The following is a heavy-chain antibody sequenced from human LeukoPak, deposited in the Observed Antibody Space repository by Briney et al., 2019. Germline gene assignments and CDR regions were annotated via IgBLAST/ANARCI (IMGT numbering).Heavy chain of an antibody. CDR3: ARTRYCSGGSCYWGFDY. J-gene: IGHJ4*02. V-gene: IGHV4-39*01. CDR1: GGSISSSSYY. D-gene: IGHD2-15*01. CDR2: IYYSGST. Sequence: SETLSLTCTVSGGSISSSSYYWGWIRQLPGKGLEWIGSIYYSGSTYYNPSLKSRVTISVDTSKNQFSLKLSSVTAADTAVYYCARTRYCSGGSCYWGFDYWGQGTLVTVSS.